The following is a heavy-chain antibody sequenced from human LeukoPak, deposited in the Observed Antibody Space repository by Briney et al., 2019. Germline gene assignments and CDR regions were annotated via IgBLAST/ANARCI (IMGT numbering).Heavy chain of an antibody. Sequence: SETLSLTCTVSGGSISSGGYYWSWIRQHPGKGLEWIGYIYYSGSTYYNPSLKSRVTISVDTSKNQFSLKLSSVTAADTAVYYCAREVLVVAAREYWFDPWGQGTLVTVSS. CDR1: GGSISSGGYY. J-gene: IGHJ5*02. D-gene: IGHD2-15*01. V-gene: IGHV4-31*03. CDR3: AREVLVVAAREYWFDP. CDR2: IYYSGST.